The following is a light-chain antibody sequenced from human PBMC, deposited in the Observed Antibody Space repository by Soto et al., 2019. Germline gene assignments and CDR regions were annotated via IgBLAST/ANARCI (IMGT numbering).Light chain of an antibody. V-gene: IGKV3-15*01. CDR3: HQYHNWPLT. Sequence: EIVMTQSPVTLSVSPGERATLSCRASQSVSSNLAWYRQKPGQAPRLLIYGASTRATGIPATFSGSGSGTEFTLTISSLQSEDFAVYYCHQYHNWPLTFGGGTKVEIK. J-gene: IGKJ4*01. CDR2: GAS. CDR1: QSVSSN.